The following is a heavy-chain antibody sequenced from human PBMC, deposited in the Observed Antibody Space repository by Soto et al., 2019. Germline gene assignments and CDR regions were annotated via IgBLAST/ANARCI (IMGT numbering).Heavy chain of an antibody. CDR1: GFNIGDYW. CDR3: ARTIVVVVPDNFDH. V-gene: IGHV3-7*01. Sequence: VGSLRLSCAASGFNIGDYWMTWVRQAPGKGLEWVASLKEDGSEKYYVDSVKGRFTISRDIAKNSLYLQMNSLRGEDTAVYYCARTIVVVVPDNFDHWGQGALVTVSS. J-gene: IGHJ4*02. D-gene: IGHD3-22*01. CDR2: LKEDGSEK.